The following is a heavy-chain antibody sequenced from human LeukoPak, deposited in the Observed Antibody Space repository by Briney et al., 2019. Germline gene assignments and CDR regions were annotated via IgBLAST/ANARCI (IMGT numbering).Heavy chain of an antibody. D-gene: IGHD5-12*01. CDR2: ISYSGST. CDR1: RGYIISSSYY. V-gene: IGHV4-39*01. CDR3: ARRGYDSRYYSYYMDV. J-gene: IGHJ6*03. Sequence: TSSETLSLTCTVYRGYIISSSYYWGWIRQPPGKGLEWIGTISYSGSTYYNPSLKSRVTMSVDTSKNQFSLKLSSVTAADTAVYYCARRGYDSRYYSYYMDVWGKGTTVTVSS.